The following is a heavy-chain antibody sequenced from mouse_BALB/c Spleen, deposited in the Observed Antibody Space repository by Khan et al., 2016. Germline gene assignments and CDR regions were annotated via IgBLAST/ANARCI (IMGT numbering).Heavy chain of an antibody. CDR1: GYAFSSYW. Sequence: QVQLKQSGAELVRPGSSVKISCKASGYAFSSYWMNWVKQRPGQGLEWIGQLYPGDDDTYYNGKFKGKVTLNADKSSSTAYMQLSSLTSEDSAVYFCARGTPLANWGQGTLVTVSA. D-gene: IGHD2-14*01. V-gene: IGHV1-80*01. CDR3: ARGTPLAN. J-gene: IGHJ3*01. CDR2: LYPGDDDT.